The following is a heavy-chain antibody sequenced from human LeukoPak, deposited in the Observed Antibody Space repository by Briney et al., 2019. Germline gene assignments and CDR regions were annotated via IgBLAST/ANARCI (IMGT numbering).Heavy chain of an antibody. V-gene: IGHV3-23*01. CDR3: VKDQKPYIAAAGGY. D-gene: IGHD6-13*01. J-gene: IGHJ4*02. CDR1: GFTFSSYA. CDR2: ISGSGGST. Sequence: HPGGSLRLSCAASGFTFSSYAMSWLRPAPGKGLEWVSAISGSGGSTYYEDSVKGRFTISRDNSKNTLYLQMNSLRAEDTAVYYCVKDQKPYIAAAGGYWGQGTLVTVSS.